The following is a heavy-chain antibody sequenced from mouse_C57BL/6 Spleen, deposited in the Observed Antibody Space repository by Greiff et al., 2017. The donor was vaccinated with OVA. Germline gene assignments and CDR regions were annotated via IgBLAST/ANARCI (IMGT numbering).Heavy chain of an antibody. CDR2: ISSGSSTI. Sequence: EVQRVESGGGLVKPGGSLKLSCAASGFTFSDYGMHWVRQAPEKGLEWVAYISSGSSTIYYADTVKGRFTISRDNAKNTLFLQMTSLRSEDTAMYYCARLLLRFSYAMDYWGQGTSVTVSS. D-gene: IGHD1-1*01. CDR1: GFTFSDYG. CDR3: ARLLLRFSYAMDY. V-gene: IGHV5-17*01. J-gene: IGHJ4*01.